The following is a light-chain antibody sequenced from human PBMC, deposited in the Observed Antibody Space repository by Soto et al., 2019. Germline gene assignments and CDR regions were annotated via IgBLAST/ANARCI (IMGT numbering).Light chain of an antibody. Sequence: QSALTQPASVSGSPGQSITISCTGTSSDVGSYNLVSWYQQHPGKAPQLMIYEGSKRPSGVSNRFSGSKSGNTASLTISGLQAEDEVDYYCCSYAGSSTFVVFGGGTKLTVL. CDR1: SSDVGSYNL. CDR3: CSYAGSSTFVV. V-gene: IGLV2-23*03. J-gene: IGLJ2*01. CDR2: EGS.